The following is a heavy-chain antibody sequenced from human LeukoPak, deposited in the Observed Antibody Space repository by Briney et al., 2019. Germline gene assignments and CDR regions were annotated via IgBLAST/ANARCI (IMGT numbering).Heavy chain of an antibody. CDR1: GGTFSSYA. CDR2: ICPIFGTA. CDR3: AGAVLSSGYIGGYFDY. V-gene: IGHV1-69*05. J-gene: IGHJ4*02. Sequence: SVPVSCKASGGTFSSYAISWVRQAPGQGLEWMGVICPIFGTANYVQQFKGRVTITKVEDTSTAYMELKSLRSEDTAVHYCAGAVLSSGYIGGYFDYWGQGTLVTVSS. D-gene: IGHD3-22*01.